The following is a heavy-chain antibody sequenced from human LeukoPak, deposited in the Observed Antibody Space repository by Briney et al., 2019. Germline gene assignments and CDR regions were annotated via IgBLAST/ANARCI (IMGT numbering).Heavy chain of an antibody. CDR1: GFTVSSNY. CDR3: AKDLRAVAGLDY. Sequence: GGSLRLSCAASGFTVSSNYMSWVRQAPGKGLEWVSVIYSGGSTYYADSVKGRFTISRDNSKNTLYLQMNSLRAEDTAVYYCAKDLRAVAGLDYWGQGTLVTVSS. V-gene: IGHV3-53*05. J-gene: IGHJ4*02. CDR2: IYSGGST. D-gene: IGHD6-19*01.